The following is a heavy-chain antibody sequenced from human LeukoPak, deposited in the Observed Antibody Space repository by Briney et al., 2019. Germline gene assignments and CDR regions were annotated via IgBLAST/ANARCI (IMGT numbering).Heavy chain of an antibody. J-gene: IGHJ5*02. CDR1: GFTFSSYA. Sequence: PGGSLRLSCAASGFTFSSYAMSWVRQAPGKGLEWVSAISGSGGSTYYADSVKGRFTISRDNSKNTLYLQMNSLRAEDTAVYYCAKDRVWFGELFRLPHWFDPWGQGTLVTVSS. CDR3: AKDRVWFGELFRLPHWFDP. V-gene: IGHV3-23*01. D-gene: IGHD3-10*01. CDR2: ISGSGGST.